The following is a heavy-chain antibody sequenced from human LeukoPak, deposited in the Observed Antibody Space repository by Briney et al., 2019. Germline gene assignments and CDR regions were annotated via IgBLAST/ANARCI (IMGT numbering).Heavy chain of an antibody. J-gene: IGHJ4*02. V-gene: IGHV3-30*03. CDR1: GFTFSSYG. CDR3: TLGFCSGGTCYSIDY. Sequence: GGSLRLSCAASGFTFSSYGMHWVRQAPGKGLEWVAVISYDGSNKYYAGSVKGRFTISRDNSKNTLYLQMNSLRAEDTAVYYCTLGFCSGGTCYSIDYWGQGTLVTVSS. CDR2: ISYDGSNK. D-gene: IGHD2-15*01.